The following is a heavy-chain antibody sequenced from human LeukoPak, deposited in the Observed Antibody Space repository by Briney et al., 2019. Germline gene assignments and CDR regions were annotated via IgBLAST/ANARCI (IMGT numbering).Heavy chain of an antibody. CDR1: GGTFSSYA. Sequence: SVKVSCKASGGTFSSYAISWVRQAPGQGLEWMEGIIPIFGTANYAQKFQGRVTITADESTSTAYMELSGLRSEDTAVYYCARGVAGYCSSTSCYPFDPWGQGTLVTVSS. CDR3: ARGVAGYCSSTSCYPFDP. D-gene: IGHD2-2*01. J-gene: IGHJ5*02. CDR2: IIPIFGTA. V-gene: IGHV1-69*01.